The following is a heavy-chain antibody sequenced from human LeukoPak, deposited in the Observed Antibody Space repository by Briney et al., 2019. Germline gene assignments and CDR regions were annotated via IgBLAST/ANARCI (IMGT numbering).Heavy chain of an antibody. J-gene: IGHJ6*02. D-gene: IGHD5-12*01. V-gene: IGHV4-59*08. CDR1: GGSISSYY. CDR3: ASVWWLPARWGVLDHYYGMDV. CDR2: IYYSGST. Sequence: SETLSLTCTVSGGSISSYYWSWIRQPPGKGLEWIGYIYYSGSTNYNPSLKSRVTISVDTSKNQFSLKLSSVTAADTAVYYCASVWWLPARWGVLDHYYGMDVWGQGTTVTVSS.